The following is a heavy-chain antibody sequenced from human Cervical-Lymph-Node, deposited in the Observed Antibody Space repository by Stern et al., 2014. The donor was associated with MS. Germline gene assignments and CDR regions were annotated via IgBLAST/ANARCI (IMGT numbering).Heavy chain of an antibody. J-gene: IGHJ4*02. V-gene: IGHV4-59*08. Sequence: VQLVESGPGLVKPSETLSLTCAVSGGSISSRYWGWIRQPPGKGLEWIGLISHSGDTKYNPSLQSRVTISLDTSKNQFSLTGTSVTAADTAVYYCARLSTAVDFWGQGTLVTVSS. CDR2: ISHSGDT. CDR1: GGSISSRY. CDR3: ARLSTAVDF.